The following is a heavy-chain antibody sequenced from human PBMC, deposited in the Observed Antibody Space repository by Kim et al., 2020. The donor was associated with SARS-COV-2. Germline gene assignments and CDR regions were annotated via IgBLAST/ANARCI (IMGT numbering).Heavy chain of an antibody. Sequence: ASVKVSCKASGYSFTGYYMHWVRQAPGQGLEWVGWINPNSGAANLPQKFQGRVTLTRDTSINTAYMDLSRLTSDDTAVYYCARESKLGALSFVAFDIWGQGTMVTVSS. CDR2: INPNSGAA. J-gene: IGHJ3*02. V-gene: IGHV1-2*02. CDR1: GYSFTGYY. CDR3: ARESKLGALSFVAFDI. D-gene: IGHD3-16*02.